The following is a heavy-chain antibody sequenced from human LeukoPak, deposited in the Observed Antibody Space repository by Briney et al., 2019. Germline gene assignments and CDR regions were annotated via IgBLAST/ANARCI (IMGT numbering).Heavy chain of an antibody. V-gene: IGHV1-69*01. Sequence: SVKVSCKASGGTFSSYAISWARQAPGQGLEWMGGIIPIFGTANYAQKFQGRVTITADESTSTAYMELSSLRSEGTAVYYCAREPIVGATPFDYWGQGTLVTVSS. CDR2: IIPIFGTA. D-gene: IGHD1-26*01. CDR3: AREPIVGATPFDY. J-gene: IGHJ4*02. CDR1: GGTFSSYA.